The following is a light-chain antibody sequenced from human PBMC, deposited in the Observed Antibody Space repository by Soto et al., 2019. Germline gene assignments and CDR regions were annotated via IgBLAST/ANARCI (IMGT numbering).Light chain of an antibody. Sequence: QSVLTQPPSVSGAPGQRVTISCTGSSSNIGACYDVHRYQQLPGTAPKLLIYGNSNRPSGVPDRFSGSKSGTSASLAITGLQAEDEADYYCQSYDSSLSGWVFGGGTKLTVL. V-gene: IGLV1-40*01. J-gene: IGLJ3*02. CDR3: QSYDSSLSGWV. CDR1: SSNIGACYD. CDR2: GNS.